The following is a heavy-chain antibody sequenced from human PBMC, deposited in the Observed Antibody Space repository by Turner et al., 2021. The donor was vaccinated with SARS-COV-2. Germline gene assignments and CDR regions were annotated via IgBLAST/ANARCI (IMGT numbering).Heavy chain of an antibody. CDR3: SRVQGAIDY. V-gene: IGHV3-21*01. CDR2: ISHSSKYI. Sequence: EVHLVESGGGLVKPGGSLTPSCAASGFMFSSFTMNWIRQAPGKGLEWVSSISHSSKYIYYADSVRGRFSISRDNAKKSVYLEMNTLRADDTAVYFCSRVQGAIDYWGQGILVTVSS. J-gene: IGHJ4*02. CDR1: GFMFSSFT.